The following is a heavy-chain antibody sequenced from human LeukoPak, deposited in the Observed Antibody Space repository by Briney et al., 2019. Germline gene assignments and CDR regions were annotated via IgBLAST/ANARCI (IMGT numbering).Heavy chain of an antibody. CDR3: ARGSFEGFDY. J-gene: IGHJ4*02. CDR2: INHSGRT. Sequence: SETLSLTCGVFGGSFIDHYWTWIRQPPGQGLEWVGEINHSGRTNCNPSLESRVTMSVDTSKNQFSLKMTSLTAADTAVYYCARGSFEGFDYWGQGILVLVSS. V-gene: IGHV4-34*01. CDR1: GGSFIDHY. D-gene: IGHD3-9*01.